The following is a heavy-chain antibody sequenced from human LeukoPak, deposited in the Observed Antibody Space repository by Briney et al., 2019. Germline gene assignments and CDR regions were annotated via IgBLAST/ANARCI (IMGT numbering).Heavy chain of an antibody. CDR1: GFSVSSNY. CDR2: IYSGGST. V-gene: IGHV3-66*01. J-gene: IGHJ6*03. CDR3: ARVYTNVWYSGYLHMDV. D-gene: IGHD3-16*01. Sequence: GGSLRLSCAASGFSVSSNYMSWVRQAPGKGLEWVSIIYSGGSTYYADSVKGRFTISRDNSKNTLYLQMNSLRAEDTAVYYCARVYTNVWYSGYLHMDVWGKGTTVTVSS.